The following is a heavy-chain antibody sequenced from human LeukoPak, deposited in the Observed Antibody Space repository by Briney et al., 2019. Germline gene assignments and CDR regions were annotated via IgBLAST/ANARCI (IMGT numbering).Heavy chain of an antibody. J-gene: IGHJ1*01. V-gene: IGHV3-64*01. Sequence: GGSLRLSCAASGFTFSSYAMHWVRQAPGKGLEYVSAISSDGGSTYYANSVKGRFTISRDNSKNTLYLQMGSLRAEDMAVYYCARTSVEGYCSSTSCYSAEYFQHWGQGTLVTVSS. D-gene: IGHD2-2*01. CDR3: ARTSVEGYCSSTSCYSAEYFQH. CDR2: ISSDGGST. CDR1: GFTFSSYA.